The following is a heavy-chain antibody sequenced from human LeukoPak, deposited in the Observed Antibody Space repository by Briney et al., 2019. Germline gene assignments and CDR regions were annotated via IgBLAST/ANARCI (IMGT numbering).Heavy chain of an antibody. CDR2: VSRSSRFI. J-gene: IGHJ4*02. Sequence: GGSLRLSCAASGFAFSTYSMNWVRQAPGKGLEWVSSVSRSSRFIFYADSVQGRFTISRDDAKDSLFLQMNSLRAEDTAVYYCARVSDAFDFYFDSWGQGTLVTVSS. V-gene: IGHV3-21*01. CDR3: ARVSDAFDFYFDS. D-gene: IGHD3-3*01. CDR1: GFAFSTYS.